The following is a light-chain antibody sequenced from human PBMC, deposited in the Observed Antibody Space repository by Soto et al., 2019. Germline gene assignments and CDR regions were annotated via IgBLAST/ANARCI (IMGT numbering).Light chain of an antibody. J-gene: IGLJ2*01. V-gene: IGLV2-23*01. CDR3: CSYAGSSTLPLVV. CDR2: EGS. Sequence: QSALTQPASVSGSPGQSITISCTGTSSDVGSYNLVSWYQQHPGKAPKLMIYEGSKRPSGVSNRFSGSKSGNTASLTISGLQAEDEADYYCCSYAGSSTLPLVVFGGGTKLTVL. CDR1: SSDVGSYNL.